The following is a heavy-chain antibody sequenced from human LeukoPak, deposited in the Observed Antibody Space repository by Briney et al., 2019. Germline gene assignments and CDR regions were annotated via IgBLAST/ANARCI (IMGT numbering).Heavy chain of an antibody. CDR2: INHSGST. J-gene: IGHJ4*02. CDR3: ARERYYYDSSGYYY. CDR1: GGSFSGYY. V-gene: IGHV4-34*01. Sequence: SGTLSLTCAVYGGSFSGYYWSWIRQPPGKGLEWIGEINHSGSTNYNPSLKSRVTISVDTSKNQFSLKLSSVTAADTAVYYCARERYYYDSSGYYYWGQGTLVTVSS. D-gene: IGHD3-22*01.